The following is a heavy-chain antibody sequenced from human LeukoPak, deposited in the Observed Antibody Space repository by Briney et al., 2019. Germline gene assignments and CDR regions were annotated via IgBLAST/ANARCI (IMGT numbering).Heavy chain of an antibody. CDR3: ARDIPYGVYWYFDL. D-gene: IGHD4-17*01. V-gene: IGHV4-30-2*01. CDR2: IYHSGST. J-gene: IGHJ2*01. CDR1: GGSLSSGGYS. Sequence: SETLSLTCAVSGGSLSSGGYSWGWVRQPPGTGLEWVGYIYHSGSTYYNPSLKSRVTISVDRSKNQFSLKLSSVTAADTAVYYCARDIPYGVYWYFDLWGRGTLVTVSS.